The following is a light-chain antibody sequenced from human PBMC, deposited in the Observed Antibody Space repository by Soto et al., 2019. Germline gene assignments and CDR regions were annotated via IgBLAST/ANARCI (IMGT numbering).Light chain of an antibody. CDR2: NNN. J-gene: IGLJ3*02. Sequence: QSVLTQPPSASGTPGQRVTISCSGSRSNIGNNAVSWYQQLPGTAPKLLIYNNNHRPSGVPDRFSGSKSGPSASPAISGLQSEDEADYYCAAWDDSLNARGVFGGGTKLTVL. CDR1: RSNIGNNA. V-gene: IGLV1-44*01. CDR3: AAWDDSLNARGV.